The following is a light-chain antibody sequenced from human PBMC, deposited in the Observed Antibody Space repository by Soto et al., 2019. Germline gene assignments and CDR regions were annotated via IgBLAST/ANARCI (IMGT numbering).Light chain of an antibody. CDR2: KVS. Sequence: DVVLTQSPLSLPVTLGQPASISCGSSQSLVHSDGNTYLTWFQQRPGQSPRRLIYKVSNRDSGVPDRFSGSGAGTDFTLKISRVEAEDVGVYYCMQATQFPWTFGQGTKVDIK. V-gene: IGKV2-30*02. CDR3: MQATQFPWT. J-gene: IGKJ1*01. CDR1: QSLVHSDGNTY.